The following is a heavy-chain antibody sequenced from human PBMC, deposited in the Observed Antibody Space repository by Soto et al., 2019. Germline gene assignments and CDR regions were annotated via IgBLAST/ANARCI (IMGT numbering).Heavy chain of an antibody. J-gene: IGHJ4*02. CDR3: AKTFLARYCSSSICYDPADYFDY. Sequence: EVQLLESEGGLLQPGGSLRLSCAASGFTFNNYAMSWVRQAPGKGLEWVSSINNGGDNIYYADSVKGRFTISRDNSKSTLYLQMNSLRAEDTAVYYCAKTFLARYCSSSICYDPADYFDYWGQGTLVTVSS. D-gene: IGHD2-2*01. CDR1: GFTFNNYA. CDR2: INNGGDNI. V-gene: IGHV3-23*01.